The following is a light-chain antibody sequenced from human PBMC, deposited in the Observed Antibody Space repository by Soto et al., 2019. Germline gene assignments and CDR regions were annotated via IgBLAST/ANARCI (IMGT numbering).Light chain of an antibody. CDR1: QSVSSSY. CDR2: GAS. J-gene: IGKJ5*01. CDR3: QQYNNWPPIT. V-gene: IGKV3-20*01. Sequence: EIVLTQSPGTLSLSPGERATLSCRASQSVSSSYLVWYQQKPGQAPRLLIYGASTRATGIPDRFSGSGSGTDFTLTISSLQSEDFAVYYCQQYNNWPPITFGQGTRLEI.